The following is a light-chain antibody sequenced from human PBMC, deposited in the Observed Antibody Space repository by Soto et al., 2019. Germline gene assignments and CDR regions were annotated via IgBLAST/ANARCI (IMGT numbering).Light chain of an antibody. V-gene: IGKV1-9*01. CDR1: QGISSY. CDR2: AAS. J-gene: IGKJ5*01. Sequence: DIQLTQSPSFLSASVGDRVTITCRASQGISSYLAWYQQKPGKAPKLLIYAASTLQSGVPSRFSGSGSVTEFTLTISSLLPEDFATYYCQQLNSYPLITFGQGTRLEMK. CDR3: QQLNSYPLIT.